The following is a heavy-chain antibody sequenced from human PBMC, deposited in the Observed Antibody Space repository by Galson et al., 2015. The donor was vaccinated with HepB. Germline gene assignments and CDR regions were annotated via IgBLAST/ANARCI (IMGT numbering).Heavy chain of an antibody. Sequence: SLRLSCAASGFTFSTYVMSWVRQPPGKGLEWVSTDSESGGSANYADSVKGRFIISRDNSKNTLYLQMNSPRVEDTAVYYCAKGAFGVVCTIDYYFYYWDVWGKGTTVTVSS. CDR3: AKGAFGVVCTIDYYFYYWDV. CDR1: GFTFSTYV. CDR2: DSESGGSA. V-gene: IGHV3-23*01. J-gene: IGHJ6*03. D-gene: IGHD3-3*01.